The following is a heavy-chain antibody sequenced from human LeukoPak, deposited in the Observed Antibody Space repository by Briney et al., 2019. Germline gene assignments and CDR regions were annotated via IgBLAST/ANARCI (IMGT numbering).Heavy chain of an antibody. CDR1: GFTFSSNY. V-gene: IGHV3-66*01. J-gene: IGHJ4*02. Sequence: GGSLRLSCAASGFTFSSNYMSWVRQAPGKGLEGVSVIYSGGNTYYADSVRGRFTISRDNSKNTLYLQMNSLRAEDTAVYYCAREMWDSYGYVDYSGQGTLVTVSS. CDR2: IYSGGNT. CDR3: AREMWDSYGYVDY. D-gene: IGHD5-18*01.